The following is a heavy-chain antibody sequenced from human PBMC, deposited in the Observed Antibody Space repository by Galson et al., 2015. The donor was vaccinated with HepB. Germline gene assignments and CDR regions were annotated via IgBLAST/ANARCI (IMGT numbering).Heavy chain of an antibody. CDR3: ATVYDFWSGYFNY. D-gene: IGHD3-3*01. Sequence: SVKVSCKVSGYTLTELSMHWVRQAPGKGLEWMGGFDPEDGETIYAQKFQGRVTMTEDTSTDTAYMELSSLRSEDTAVYYCATVYDFWSGYFNYWGQGTLVTVSS. CDR1: GYTLTELS. CDR2: FDPEDGET. V-gene: IGHV1-24*01. J-gene: IGHJ4*02.